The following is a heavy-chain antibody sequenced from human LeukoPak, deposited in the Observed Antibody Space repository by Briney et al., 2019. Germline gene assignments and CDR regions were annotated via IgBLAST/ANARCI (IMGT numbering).Heavy chain of an antibody. J-gene: IGHJ4*02. CDR3: AKDSRYFDY. V-gene: IGHV3-23*01. CDR2: ISGSGGNT. CDR1: GFTFSSYA. Sequence: PGGSLRLSCAASGFTFSSYAMSWVRQAPGKGLEWVSTISGSGGNTYYADSVKGRFTISRDNSKNTLFLQMNSLRAEDTAVYYCAKDSRYFDYWGQGTLVTVSS.